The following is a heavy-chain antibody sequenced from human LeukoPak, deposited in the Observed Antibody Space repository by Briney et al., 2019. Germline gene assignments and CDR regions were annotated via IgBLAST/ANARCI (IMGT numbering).Heavy chain of an antibody. CDR3: AKSLSGLRFLEWSSDYYGMDV. CDR2: ISYDGSNK. CDR1: GFTFSSYG. V-gene: IGHV3-30*18. D-gene: IGHD3-3*01. J-gene: IGHJ6*02. Sequence: GGSLRLSCAASGFTFSSYGMHWVRQAPGKGLEWVAVISYDGSNKYYADSVKGRFTISRDNSKNTLYLQMNSLRAEDTAVYYCAKSLSGLRFLEWSSDYYGMDVWGQGTTVAVSS.